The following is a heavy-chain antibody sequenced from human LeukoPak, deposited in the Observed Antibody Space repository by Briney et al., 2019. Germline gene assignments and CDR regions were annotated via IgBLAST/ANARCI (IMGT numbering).Heavy chain of an antibody. Sequence: SQALSLTCTVSGGSISSGDYYWSWIRQPPGKGLEWIGYIYYSGSTYYNPSLKSRVTISVDTSKNQFSLKLSSVTAADTAVYYCARHDYGDRIFDYWGQGTLVTVSS. J-gene: IGHJ4*02. D-gene: IGHD4-17*01. CDR1: GGSISSGDYY. V-gene: IGHV4-30-4*01. CDR3: ARHDYGDRIFDY. CDR2: IYYSGST.